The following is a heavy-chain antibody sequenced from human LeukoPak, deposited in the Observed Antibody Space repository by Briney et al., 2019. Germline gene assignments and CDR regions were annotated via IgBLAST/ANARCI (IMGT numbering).Heavy chain of an antibody. CDR1: GGSISSYY. CDR3: ARDVQTQDSLVLVGNAFDI. Sequence: SETLSLTCTVSGGSISSYYWSWIRQPPGKGLEWIGYIYYSGSTNYNPSLKSRVTISVDTSKNQFSLKLSSVTAADTAVYYCARDVQTQDSLVLVGNAFDIWGQGTMVTVSS. CDR2: IYYSGST. J-gene: IGHJ3*02. D-gene: IGHD3/OR15-3a*01. V-gene: IGHV4-59*01.